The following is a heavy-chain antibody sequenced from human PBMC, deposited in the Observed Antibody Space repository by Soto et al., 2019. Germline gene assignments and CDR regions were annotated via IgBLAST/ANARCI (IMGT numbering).Heavy chain of an antibody. Sequence: QAGGSLRLSCTASGFTFSSYAMSWVRQVPGKGLEWVSTTSDTGSTSYAGSVEGRFTVSRDNSRNTLYLQMNSLRAEDTAVYSCAKADCSSASCYTIDYWGQGTLVTVSS. V-gene: IGHV3-23*01. CDR1: GFTFSSYA. CDR2: TSDTGST. D-gene: IGHD2-2*02. CDR3: AKADCSSASCYTIDY. J-gene: IGHJ4*02.